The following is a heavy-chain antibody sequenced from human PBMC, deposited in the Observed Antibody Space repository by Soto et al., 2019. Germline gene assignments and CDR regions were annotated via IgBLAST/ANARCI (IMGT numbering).Heavy chain of an antibody. J-gene: IGHJ4*02. D-gene: IGHD2-2*03. CDR1: GFSLTTRGVG. CDR3: ARRRIYNGYDS. V-gene: IGHV2-5*02. CDR2: IYWDDDQ. Sequence: ITLKESGPTLVKPTQTLTLTCTFSGFSLTTRGVGVGWIRQPPGKALEWLALIYWDDDQRYSPSLKNRLTVTKDTSKNQVVLTMTNMDPVDTGTYYCARRRIYNGYDSWGQGTLVTVSS.